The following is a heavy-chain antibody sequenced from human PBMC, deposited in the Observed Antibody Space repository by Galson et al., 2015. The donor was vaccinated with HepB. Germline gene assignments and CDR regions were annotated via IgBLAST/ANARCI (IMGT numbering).Heavy chain of an antibody. V-gene: IGHV6-1*01. CDR2: TYYRSKWYN. CDR1: GDSVSSNSAA. CDR3: ARDSTEAPLAGFDY. J-gene: IGHJ4*02. Sequence: CAISGDSVSSNSAAWNRIRQSPSRGLEWLGRTYYRSKWYNDYAVSVKSRITVNPDTSKNQFSLQLSSVTPEDTAVYYCARDSTEAPLAGFDYWGQGTLVTVSS.